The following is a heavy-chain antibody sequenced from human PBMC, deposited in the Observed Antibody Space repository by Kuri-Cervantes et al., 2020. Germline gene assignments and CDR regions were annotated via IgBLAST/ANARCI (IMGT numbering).Heavy chain of an antibody. D-gene: IGHD3-22*01. CDR2: IYYSGST. Sequence: SETLSLTCTVSGGSISSGGYYWSWIRQHPGKGLEWIGYIYYSGSTYYNPSLKSRVTISVDTSKNQFSLKLSSVTAADTAVYYCAIRREAYDSSGYYSFDWLDPWGQGTLVTVSS. CDR3: AIRREAYDSSGYYSFDWLDP. CDR1: GGSISSGGYY. J-gene: IGHJ5*02. V-gene: IGHV4-31*03.